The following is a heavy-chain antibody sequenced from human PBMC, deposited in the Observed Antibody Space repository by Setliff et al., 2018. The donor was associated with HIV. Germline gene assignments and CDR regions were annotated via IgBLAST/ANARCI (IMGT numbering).Heavy chain of an antibody. Sequence: PSETLSLTCTVSGYSISSGYYWGFIRQPPGKGLEWIGSIYYSGSTNYNPSLKSRVTISVDTSKNQFSLKLSSVTAADTAVYYCARGTTPDRYSYGYFGYWGQGTLVTVSS. CDR1: GYSISSGYY. CDR2: IYYSGST. J-gene: IGHJ4*02. V-gene: IGHV4-38-2*02. D-gene: IGHD5-18*01. CDR3: ARGTTPDRYSYGYFGY.